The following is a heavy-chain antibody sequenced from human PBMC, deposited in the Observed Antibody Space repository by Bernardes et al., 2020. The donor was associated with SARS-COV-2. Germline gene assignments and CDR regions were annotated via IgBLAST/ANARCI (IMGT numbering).Heavy chain of an antibody. CDR3: TRDGWASGLVFFDY. CDR1: GFPFDDYY. Sequence: GRSLRLSCAASGFPFDDYYMSWVRQAPGKGLEWLSYISHSGTTISYADSVKGRFTISRDNAKNSLFLQMNSLRAEDTAVYYCTRDGWASGLVFFDYWGQGSLVTVSS. V-gene: IGHV3-11*01. D-gene: IGHD3-9*01. J-gene: IGHJ4*02. CDR2: ISHSGTTI.